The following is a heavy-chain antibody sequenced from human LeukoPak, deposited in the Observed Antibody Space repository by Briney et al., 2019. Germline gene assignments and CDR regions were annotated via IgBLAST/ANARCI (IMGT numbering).Heavy chain of an antibody. J-gene: IGHJ3*02. V-gene: IGHV4-34*01. CDR2: INHSGST. CDR3: ARGSYDSSGYFGPFDI. D-gene: IGHD3-22*01. CDR1: GGSFSGYY. Sequence: SETLSLTCAVYGGSFSGYYWSWIRQPPGKGLEWIGEINHSGSTNYNPSLKSRVTISVDTSKNQFSLKLSSVTAADTAVYYCARGSYDSSGYFGPFDIWGQGTMVIVSS.